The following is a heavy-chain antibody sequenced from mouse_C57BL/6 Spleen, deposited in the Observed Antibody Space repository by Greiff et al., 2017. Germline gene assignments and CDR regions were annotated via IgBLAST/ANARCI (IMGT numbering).Heavy chain of an antibody. CDR1: GFTFSDYG. CDR3: AKLEDGSY. D-gene: IGHD2-3*01. J-gene: IGHJ3*01. CDR2: ISSGSSTI. Sequence: EVQRVESGGGLVKPGGSLKLSCAASGFTFSDYGMHWVRQAPEKGLEWVAYISSGSSTIYYADTVKGRFTITSANAENTLFLQMTSLRSEDTAIYYCAKLEDGSYWGQGTLVTVSA. V-gene: IGHV5-17*01.